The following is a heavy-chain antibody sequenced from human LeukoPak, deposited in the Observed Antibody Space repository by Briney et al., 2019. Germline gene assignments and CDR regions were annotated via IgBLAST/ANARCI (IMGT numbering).Heavy chain of an antibody. CDR3: AKDPAIFGVVKRWFDP. CDR1: GFTFSSNG. D-gene: IGHD3-3*01. CDR2: IWYDGSKK. V-gene: IGHV3-33*06. Sequence: GGSLRLSCAASGFTFSSNGMHWVRQAPGKGLEWVAVIWYDGSKKYYADSVKGRFTISRDNSKNTLYLQMNSLRVEDTAVYYCAKDPAIFGVVKRWFDPWGQGTLVTVSS. J-gene: IGHJ5*02.